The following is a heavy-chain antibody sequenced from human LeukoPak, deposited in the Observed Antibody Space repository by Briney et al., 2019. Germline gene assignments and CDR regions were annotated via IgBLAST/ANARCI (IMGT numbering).Heavy chain of an antibody. J-gene: IGHJ4*02. CDR3: XKXGGNYDFWSGYTFDY. D-gene: IGHD3-3*01. CDR1: GFTFNKYW. CDR2: ISGSGGST. Sequence: GGSLRLSCAASGFTFNKYWMSWVRQAPGKGLEWVSAISGSGGSTYYADSVKGRFTISRDYSKNTLYLQMNRLRAEDTAVYYXXKXGGNYDFWSGYTFDYWGQGTLVTVSS. V-gene: IGHV3-23*01.